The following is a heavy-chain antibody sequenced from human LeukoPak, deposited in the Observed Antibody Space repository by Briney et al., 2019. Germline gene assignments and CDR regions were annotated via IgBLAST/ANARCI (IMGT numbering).Heavy chain of an antibody. V-gene: IGHV3-48*02. CDR1: GFTFYSYA. J-gene: IGHJ3*02. CDR3: ARDRDILDN. D-gene: IGHD3-10*01. CDR2: IKSSGSTI. Sequence: GGSLRLSRAASGFTFYSYAMRLVRQAPGKGLEWISYIKSSGSTIFYADSVKGRFTISRDNVKNSLSLQMNSLRDEDTAVYYSARDRDILDNLGQGTMVTVSS.